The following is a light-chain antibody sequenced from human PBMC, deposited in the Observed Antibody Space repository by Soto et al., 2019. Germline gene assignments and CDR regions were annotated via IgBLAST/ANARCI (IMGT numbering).Light chain of an antibody. Sequence: DIQMTQSPSTLSASVGDRVTITGRASQSISSWLAWYQQKPGKAPKLLIYKASSLESGVPSRFSGSGSGTEFTLTISSLQPDDFATYYCQQYNSYWPFGQGTKVDIK. CDR2: KAS. J-gene: IGKJ1*01. CDR3: QQYNSYWP. V-gene: IGKV1-5*03. CDR1: QSISSW.